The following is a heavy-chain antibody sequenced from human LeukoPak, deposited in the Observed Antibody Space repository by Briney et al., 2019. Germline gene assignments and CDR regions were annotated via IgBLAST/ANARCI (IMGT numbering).Heavy chain of an antibody. D-gene: IGHD3-9*01. Sequence: SVKVSCKASGGTFSSYAISWVRQAPGQGLEWMGRIIPILGIANYAQKFQGRVTITADKSTSTAYMELSSLRSEDTAVYYCARGIRCFDWLSGYWGQGTLVTVSS. J-gene: IGHJ4*02. CDR3: ARGIRCFDWLSGY. CDR2: IIPILGIA. V-gene: IGHV1-69*04. CDR1: GGTFSSYA.